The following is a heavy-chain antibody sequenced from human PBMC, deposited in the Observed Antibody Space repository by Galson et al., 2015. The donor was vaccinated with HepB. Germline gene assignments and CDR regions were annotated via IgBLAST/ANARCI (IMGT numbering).Heavy chain of an antibody. D-gene: IGHD4-17*01. CDR2: ISSDGSFK. CDR1: GFTFSSSV. J-gene: IGHJ4*02. CDR3: ARPTVTTDSDLEY. V-gene: IGHV3-30*04. Sequence: SLRLSCAASGFTFSSSVMHWVRQAPGKGLEWIAVISSDGSFKYYADFVKGRFTISRDNSKNTLYLQMNSLRPDDTAVYYCARPTVTTDSDLEYWGQGTLVTVSS.